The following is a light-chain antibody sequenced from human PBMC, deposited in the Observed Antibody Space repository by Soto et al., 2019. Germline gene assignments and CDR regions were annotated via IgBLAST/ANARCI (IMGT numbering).Light chain of an antibody. Sequence: EFVLTQSPGTLSLSPGERAILSCRASQSVTSTYIAWYQQKPGQAPRLLIYGASSIATGIPDRFSGSGSGTDFTLTISRLDAEDFAVYYCQYYGSSPPSTFGQGTKLESK. CDR1: QSVTSTY. CDR3: QYYGSSPPST. CDR2: GAS. V-gene: IGKV3-20*01. J-gene: IGKJ2*01.